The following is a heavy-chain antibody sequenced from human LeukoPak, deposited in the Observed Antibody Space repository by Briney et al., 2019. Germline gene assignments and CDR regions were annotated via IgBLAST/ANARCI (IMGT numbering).Heavy chain of an antibody. Sequence: PSETLSLTCSVSGSSISTYYWSWIRQPPGKGLEYIGYIYYRGGTNYSPSLKSRVTISVDTSKNQFSLRLNSVTAADTAVYYCALGVGVWGSYRPYYFDYWGQGTLVTVSS. D-gene: IGHD3-16*02. V-gene: IGHV4-59*03. J-gene: IGHJ4*02. CDR1: GSSISTYY. CDR2: IYYRGGT. CDR3: ALGVGVWGSYRPYYFDY.